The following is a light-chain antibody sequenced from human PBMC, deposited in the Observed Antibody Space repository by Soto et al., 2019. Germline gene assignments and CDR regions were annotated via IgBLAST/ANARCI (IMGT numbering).Light chain of an antibody. CDR3: MQGTHWPIT. J-gene: IGKJ5*01. CDR2: YVS. V-gene: IGKV2-30*01. CDR1: QGLVYRNTF. Sequence: DVVITQSPLSLPVTLGQPASISCSSSQGLVYRNTFLDWFFQRPGQSPRRLIYYVSNRDSGVPARFSGSGSGTDFALKISRVEAEDVGVYYCMQGTHWPITFGQGTRLEIK.